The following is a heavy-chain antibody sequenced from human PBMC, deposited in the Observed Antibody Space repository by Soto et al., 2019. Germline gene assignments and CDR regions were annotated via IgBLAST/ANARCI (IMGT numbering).Heavy chain of an antibody. J-gene: IGHJ6*03. V-gene: IGHV4-34*01. CDR2: INHSGST. D-gene: IGHD2-2*01. CDR1: GGSFSGYY. Sequence: SETLSLTCAVYGGSFSGYYWSWIRQPPGKGLEWIGEINHSGSTNYNPSLKSRVTISVDTSKNQSSLKLSSVTAADTAVYYCARGHGSASMFLSGYYYLMAVWAKGTTVPVSS. CDR3: ARGHGSASMFLSGYYYLMAV.